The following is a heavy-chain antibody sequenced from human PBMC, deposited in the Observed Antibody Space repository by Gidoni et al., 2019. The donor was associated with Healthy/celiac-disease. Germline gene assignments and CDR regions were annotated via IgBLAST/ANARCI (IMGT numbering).Heavy chain of an antibody. Sequence: EVQLVESGGGLVQPGGSRRLSRAASGFTLRSYSMNWVRQAPGKGLEWVSSISSSSRTIYSAYSVKGRFTISRDNTKNSLYLQMNSLRDEDTAVYYCARGDIYDFWSGYFSNWFDPWGQGTLVTVSS. D-gene: IGHD3-3*01. J-gene: IGHJ5*02. CDR2: ISSSSRTI. CDR3: ARGDIYDFWSGYFSNWFDP. CDR1: GFTLRSYS. V-gene: IGHV3-48*02.